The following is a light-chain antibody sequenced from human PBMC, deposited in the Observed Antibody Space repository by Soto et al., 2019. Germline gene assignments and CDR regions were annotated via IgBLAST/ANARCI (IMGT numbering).Light chain of an antibody. CDR1: SSDVGGYNY. J-gene: IGLJ1*01. Sequence: QSALTQPASVSGSPGQSITISCTGTSSDVGGYNYVSWYQQYPGKAPKLMIYDVSNRPSGVSNRFSGSKSGNTASLTISGLQAEDEADYYCTSYTTSSTLVFGTGTNSPS. CDR3: TSYTTSSTLV. CDR2: DVS. V-gene: IGLV2-14*01.